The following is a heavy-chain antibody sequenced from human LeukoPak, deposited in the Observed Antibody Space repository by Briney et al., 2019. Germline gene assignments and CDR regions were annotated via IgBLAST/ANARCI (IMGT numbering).Heavy chain of an antibody. CDR2: ISYDGSNK. CDR1: GFTFSSYA. Sequence: GGSLRLSCAASGFTFSSYAMNWVRQAPGKGLEWVAVISYDGSNKYYADSVKGRFTISRDNSKNTLYLQMNSLRAEDTAVYYCARDRYDSSGYLYYFDYWGQGTLVTVSS. V-gene: IGHV3-30-3*01. J-gene: IGHJ4*02. D-gene: IGHD3-22*01. CDR3: ARDRYDSSGYLYYFDY.